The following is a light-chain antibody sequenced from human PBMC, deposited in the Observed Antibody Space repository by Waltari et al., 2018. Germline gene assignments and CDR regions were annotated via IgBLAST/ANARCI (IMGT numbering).Light chain of an antibody. CDR3: QQYNSGPT. V-gene: IGKV3-15*01. J-gene: IGKJ1*01. CDR1: QTVYSN. Sequence: DRVMTQSPATLSVSPGARATLSCRASQTVYSNLAWYQQKPGQAPRLLIYGASTRSSGVPARFSGSWSGTEFTLIISDLQSEDFAVYYCQQYNSGPTFGQGTKVEIK. CDR2: GAS.